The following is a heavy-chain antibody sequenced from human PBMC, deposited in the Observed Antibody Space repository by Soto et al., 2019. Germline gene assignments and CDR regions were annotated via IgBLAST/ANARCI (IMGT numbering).Heavy chain of an antibody. CDR1: GFTFSSYD. V-gene: IGHV3-21*06. Sequence: GGSLRLSCAASGFTFSSYDMHWVRQATGKGLEWVSSVSSSGTYIFYSESLKGRFTISRDNAKNSLHLQMNSLRAEDTAMYYCARGSSAWEAFDIWGQGTVVTVSS. CDR3: ARGSSAWEAFDI. J-gene: IGHJ3*02. D-gene: IGHD1-26*01. CDR2: VSSSGTYI.